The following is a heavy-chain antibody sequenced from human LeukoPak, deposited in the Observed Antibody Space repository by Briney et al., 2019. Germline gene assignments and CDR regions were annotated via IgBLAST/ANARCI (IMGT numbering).Heavy chain of an antibody. J-gene: IGHJ3*01. CDR2: INHSGST. V-gene: IGHV4-34*01. CDR3: ANALPRRPFDV. Sequence: LETLSLTCAVYGEXSSGYYCSWIRQPTGKGREWIGRINHSGSTNYNPSIKSRVTISVDTSKNEFSLKLSSVTSADTAVYYCANALPRRPFDVWGQGTMVTVSS. CDR1: GEXSSGYY.